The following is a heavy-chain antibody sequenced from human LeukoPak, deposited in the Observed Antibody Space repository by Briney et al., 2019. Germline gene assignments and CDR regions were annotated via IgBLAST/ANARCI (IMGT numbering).Heavy chain of an antibody. V-gene: IGHV3-48*04. Sequence: GGSLRLSCAASGFSFSSFSMNWVRQAPGKGLEWVSYISSSGSTIYYADSVKGRFTISRDNAKNSLYLQINSLRAEDTAVYYCARAPGYGAAYYFDYWGQGTLVTVSS. J-gene: IGHJ4*02. D-gene: IGHD1-1*01. CDR1: GFSFSSFS. CDR3: ARAPGYGAAYYFDY. CDR2: ISSSGSTI.